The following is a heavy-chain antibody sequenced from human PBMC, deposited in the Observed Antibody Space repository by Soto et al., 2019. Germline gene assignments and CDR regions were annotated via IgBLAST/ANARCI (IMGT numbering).Heavy chain of an antibody. CDR1: DGSIKSYF. V-gene: IGHV4-59*08. D-gene: IGHD1-1*01. CDR3: ARRYGYSFDY. Sequence: SETLSLTRTVSDGSIKSYFWSWIRQPPGKGLEWIGYMYYSGSTNSNPSLKSRVTISVDTSKNQISLRLSSVTAADTAVYYCARRYGYSFDYWGQGTLVTVSS. CDR2: MYYSGST. J-gene: IGHJ4*02.